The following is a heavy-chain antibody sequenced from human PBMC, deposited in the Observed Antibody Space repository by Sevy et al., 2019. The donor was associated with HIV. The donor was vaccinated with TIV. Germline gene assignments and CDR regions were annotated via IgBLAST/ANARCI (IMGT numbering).Heavy chain of an antibody. V-gene: IGHV4-39*01. CDR1: GGSISKIGNY. CDR2: IFHTGKT. D-gene: IGHD3-3*01. Sequence: SETLSLTCSVSGGSISKIGNYWGWVRQPPGERLEWIGDIFHTGKTNYNPSLKSRVTISLDTSKNQFSLKLSSVTAADTAVYYCARIYDYWGPGALVTVSS. J-gene: IGHJ4*02. CDR3: ARIYDY.